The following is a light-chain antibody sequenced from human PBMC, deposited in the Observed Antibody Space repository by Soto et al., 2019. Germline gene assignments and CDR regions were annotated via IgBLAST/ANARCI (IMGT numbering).Light chain of an antibody. V-gene: IGKV3-20*01. CDR2: GAS. J-gene: IGKJ5*01. CDR3: QQYGNSPIT. Sequence: DIVLTQSPGTLSLSPGERATLSCRASQSVRSRYLAWYQQKPGQAPRLLISGASSRATGIPDRFSGSGSGTDFTLTVSRLEPEDFALYYCQQYGNSPITFGQGTRLEI. CDR1: QSVRSRY.